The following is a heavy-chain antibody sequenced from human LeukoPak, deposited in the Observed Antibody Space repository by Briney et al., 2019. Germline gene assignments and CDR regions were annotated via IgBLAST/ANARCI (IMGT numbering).Heavy chain of an antibody. V-gene: IGHV4-34*01. J-gene: IGHJ6*02. CDR1: GFTFSSYA. CDR3: ARYSPLYDFWSGYQYYYYGMDV. D-gene: IGHD3-3*01. Sequence: KAGGSLRLSCAASGFTFSSYAMSWIRQPPGKGLEWIGEINHSGSTNYNPSLKSRVTISVDTSKNQFSLKLSSVTAADTAVYYCARYSPLYDFWSGYQYYYYGMDVWGQGTTVTVSS. CDR2: INHSGST.